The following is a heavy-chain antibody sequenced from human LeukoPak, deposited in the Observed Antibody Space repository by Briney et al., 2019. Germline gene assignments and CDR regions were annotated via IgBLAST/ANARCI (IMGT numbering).Heavy chain of an antibody. V-gene: IGHV3-73*01. CDR2: IRSKANSYAT. CDR1: GFTFRGSA. D-gene: IGHD6-19*01. CDR3: TRLGSSGWYNWFDP. Sequence: GGSLRLSCAASGFTFRGSAMHWVRQASGKGLEWVGRIRSKANSYATAYAASVKGRFTISRDDSKNTAYLQMNSLKTEDTAVYYCTRLGSSGWYNWFDPWGQGTLVTVSS. J-gene: IGHJ5*02.